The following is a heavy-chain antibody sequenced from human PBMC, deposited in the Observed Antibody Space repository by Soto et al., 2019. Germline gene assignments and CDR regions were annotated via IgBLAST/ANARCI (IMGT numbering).Heavy chain of an antibody. D-gene: IGHD1-7*01. CDR1: GYTFTSSD. Sequence: ASMKGSWKASGYTFTSSDINWGRQATGQGLEWMGWMNPNSGNTGYAQKFQGRVTMTRNTSISTAYMELSSLRSEDTAVYYCARGPITGTMIDYWGQGTLVTVSS. CDR2: MNPNSGNT. CDR3: ARGPITGTMIDY. V-gene: IGHV1-8*01. J-gene: IGHJ4*02.